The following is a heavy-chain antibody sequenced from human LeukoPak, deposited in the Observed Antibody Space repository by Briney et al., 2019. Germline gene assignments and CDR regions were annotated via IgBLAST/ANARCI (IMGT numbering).Heavy chain of an antibody. CDR2: TIPIFGTA. J-gene: IGHJ6*03. CDR1: GGTFSSYA. Sequence: ASVKVSCKASGGTFSSYAISWVRQAPGQGLEWMGGTIPIFGTANYAQKFQGRVTITTDESTSTAYMELSSLRSEDTAVYYCASGYCSGGSCPPSSYYYYYMDVWGKGTTVTVSS. D-gene: IGHD2-15*01. V-gene: IGHV1-69*05. CDR3: ASGYCSGGSCPPSSYYYYYMDV.